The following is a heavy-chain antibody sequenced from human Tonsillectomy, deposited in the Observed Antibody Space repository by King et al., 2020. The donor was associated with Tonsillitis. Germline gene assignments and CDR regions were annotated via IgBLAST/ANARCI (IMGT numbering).Heavy chain of an antibody. CDR2: IIPILGIA. J-gene: IGHJ4*02. CDR1: GGTFSSYA. V-gene: IGHV1-69*09. CDR3: ARGFYDSSGYYYVDY. D-gene: IGHD3-22*01. Sequence: QLVQSGAEVKKPGSSVKVSCKASGGTFSSYAISWVRQAPGQGLEWMGRIIPILGIANYAQKFQGRVTITADKSTSTAYMELSSLRSEDTAVYYCARGFYDSSGYYYVDYWGQGTLVTVSS.